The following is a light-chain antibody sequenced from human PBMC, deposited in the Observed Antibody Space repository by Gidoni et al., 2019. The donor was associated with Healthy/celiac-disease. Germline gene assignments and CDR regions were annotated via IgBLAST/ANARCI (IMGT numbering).Light chain of an antibody. J-gene: IGKJ1*01. CDR1: QSISSY. V-gene: IGKV1-39*01. CDR3: QPSYSTPVT. CDR2: AAS. Sequence: DIQMTQCPSSLSASVGDRVTITCRASQSISSYLHWYQQKPGKAPKLLIYAASSLQSGVPSRFSGSGSGTVFTLTISSLPPEDFATYYCQPSYSTPVTFGQGTKVEIK.